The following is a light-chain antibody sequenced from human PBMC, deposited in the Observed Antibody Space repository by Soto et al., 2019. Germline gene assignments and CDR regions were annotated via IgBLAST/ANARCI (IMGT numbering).Light chain of an antibody. CDR3: QESSTSPWP. Sequence: TQSPGTLSLSPGERATLSCRAVQSVTSIYLAWYQQKPGQAPRLLIYGTSFRASGIPDRFRGSGSGTDFTLTISSLEPEDSAVYYCQESSTSPWPFGQGTKVEIK. J-gene: IGKJ1*01. CDR2: GTS. V-gene: IGKV3-20*01. CDR1: QSVTSIY.